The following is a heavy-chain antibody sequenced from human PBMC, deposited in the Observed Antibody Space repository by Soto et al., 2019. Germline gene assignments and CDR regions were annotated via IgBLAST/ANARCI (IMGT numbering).Heavy chain of an antibody. CDR2: IIVIFGTA. Sequence: QVQLVQSGAEVKKPGSSVKVSCMASGGSFSSSAISWVRQAPGQGLEWMGGIIVIFGTANYAQKFQGRVTITADESTSTVYMELSRLRSEDTAVYYCARRIGGTYNAENWFDPWGQGTLVTVSS. D-gene: IGHD1-20*01. CDR3: ARRIGGTYNAENWFDP. J-gene: IGHJ5*02. CDR1: GGSFSSSA. V-gene: IGHV1-69*12.